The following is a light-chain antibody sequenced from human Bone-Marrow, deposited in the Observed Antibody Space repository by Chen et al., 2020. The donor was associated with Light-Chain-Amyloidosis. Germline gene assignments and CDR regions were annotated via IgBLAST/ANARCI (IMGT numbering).Light chain of an antibody. CDR3: QSYQGSSQGV. Sequence: NFMLTQPHSVSESPGKTVIISCTRSSGSIATNYVQWYQQRPGSSPTTVIYEDDQRPPGVRDRFSGSIDRSSNSASLTISGLKTEDEADYYCQSYQGSSQGVFGGGTKLTVL. CDR1: SGSIATNY. J-gene: IGLJ3*02. V-gene: IGLV6-57*01. CDR2: EDD.